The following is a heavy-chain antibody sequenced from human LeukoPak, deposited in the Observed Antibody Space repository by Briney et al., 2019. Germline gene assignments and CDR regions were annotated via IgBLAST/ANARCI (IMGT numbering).Heavy chain of an antibody. Sequence: SVKVSCKASGGTFSTYYAISWVRQAPGQGLEWMGRIIPIVGTANYAQKFQGRVTITADKSTATVYMELSNLRSGDTAVYYCARDAGYSGYDRTYGMDVWGQGTTVTVSS. CDR3: ARDAGYSGYDRTYGMDV. CDR2: IIPIVGTA. V-gene: IGHV1-69*04. CDR1: GGTFSTYYA. D-gene: IGHD5-12*01. J-gene: IGHJ6*02.